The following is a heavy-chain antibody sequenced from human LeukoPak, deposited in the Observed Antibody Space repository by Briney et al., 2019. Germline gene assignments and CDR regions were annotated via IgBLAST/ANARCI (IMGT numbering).Heavy chain of an antibody. CDR2: IYYSGST. J-gene: IGHJ4*02. D-gene: IGHD3-9*01. CDR1: GGSISSSSYY. V-gene: IGHV4-39*01. CDR3: ARRNYDILTGSYYFDY. Sequence: SETLSLTCTVSGGSISSSSYYWGWLRQPPGKGLEWIGSIYYSGSTYYNPSLKSRVTTSVDTSKNQFSLNLSSVTAADTAVYYCARRNYDILTGSYYFDYWGQGTLVTVSS.